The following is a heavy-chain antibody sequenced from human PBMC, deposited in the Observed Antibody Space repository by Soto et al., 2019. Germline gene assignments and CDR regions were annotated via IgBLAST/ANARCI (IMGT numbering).Heavy chain of an antibody. J-gene: IGHJ4*02. CDR3: ARRAVAGTIFYDY. V-gene: IGHV5-10-1*01. Sequence: PXESLEISCKGSGYSFTSYWISWVRQMPGKGLEWMGRIDPSDSYTNYSPSFQGHVTISADKSISTAYLQWSSLKASDTAMYYCARRAVAGTIFYDYWGQGTLVTVSS. CDR2: IDPSDSYT. D-gene: IGHD6-19*01. CDR1: GYSFTSYW.